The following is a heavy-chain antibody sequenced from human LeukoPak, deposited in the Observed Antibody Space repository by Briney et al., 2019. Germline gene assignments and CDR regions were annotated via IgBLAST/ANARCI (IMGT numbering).Heavy chain of an antibody. Sequence: ASVKVSCKASGYTFTSYYMHWVRQAPGQGREWMGIINPSGGSTSYAQKFQGRVTMTRDTSTSTVYMELSRLRSEDTAVYYCARDIAAAGNWFDPWGQGTLVTVSS. CDR1: GYTFTSYY. CDR2: INPSGGST. V-gene: IGHV1-46*03. J-gene: IGHJ5*02. D-gene: IGHD6-13*01. CDR3: ARDIAAAGNWFDP.